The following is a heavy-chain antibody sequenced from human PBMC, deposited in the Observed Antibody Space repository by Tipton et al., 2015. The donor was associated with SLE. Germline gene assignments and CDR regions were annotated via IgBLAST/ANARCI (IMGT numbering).Heavy chain of an antibody. CDR3: ARGWDYDFWSGYADY. D-gene: IGHD3-3*01. J-gene: IGHJ4*02. V-gene: IGHV4-34*01. Sequence: TLSLTCAVYGGSFSGYYWSWIRQPPGKGLEWIGEVNHSGSTNYNPSLKSRVTIFVDTSKNQFSLKLSSVTAADTAVYYCARGWDYDFWSGYADYWGQGTLVIVSS. CDR2: VNHSGST. CDR1: GGSFSGYY.